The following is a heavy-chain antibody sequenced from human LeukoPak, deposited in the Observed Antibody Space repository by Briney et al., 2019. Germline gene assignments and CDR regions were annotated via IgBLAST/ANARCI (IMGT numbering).Heavy chain of an antibody. D-gene: IGHD3-22*01. CDR3: ARTYYYDSSGYYYHPYWYFDL. CDR1: GGSFSGYY. Sequence: PSETLSLTCAVYGGSFSGYYWSWIRQPPGKGLEWIGEINHSGSTNYNPSLKSRVTISVDRSKNQFSLKLSSVTAADTAVYYCARTYYYDSSGYYYHPYWYFDLWGRGTLVTVSS. J-gene: IGHJ2*01. CDR2: INHSGST. V-gene: IGHV4-34*01.